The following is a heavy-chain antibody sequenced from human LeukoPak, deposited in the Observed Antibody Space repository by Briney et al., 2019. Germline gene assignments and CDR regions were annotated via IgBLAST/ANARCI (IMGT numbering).Heavy chain of an antibody. CDR1: VSTFSIYA. V-gene: IGHV3-23*01. J-gene: IGHJ4*02. Sequence: GGSLRLSCAASVSTFSIYAMSWVRQAPGKGLEWVSAISGSGGSTYYADSVKGRFTISRGNSKNTLYLQMNSLRAEDTAVYYCATPPVDTAMVYFDYWGQGTLVTVSS. D-gene: IGHD5-18*01. CDR2: ISGSGGST. CDR3: ATPPVDTAMVYFDY.